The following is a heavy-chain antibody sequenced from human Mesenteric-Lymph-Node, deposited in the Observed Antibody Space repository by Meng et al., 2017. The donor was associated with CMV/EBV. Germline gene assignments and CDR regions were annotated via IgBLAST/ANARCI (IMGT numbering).Heavy chain of an antibody. V-gene: IGHV3-7*03. CDR2: IKADGSEK. CDR3: AKDRTDTAMIIK. D-gene: IGHD5-18*01. Sequence: GGSLRLSCEASGFTFSNYWMFWVRQAPGKGLEWVANIKADGSEKYYVGSVKGRFTISRDNAKNSLYMQMNSLRAEDTAVYYCAKDRTDTAMIIKWGQGTLVTVSS. CDR1: GFTFSNYW. J-gene: IGHJ4*02.